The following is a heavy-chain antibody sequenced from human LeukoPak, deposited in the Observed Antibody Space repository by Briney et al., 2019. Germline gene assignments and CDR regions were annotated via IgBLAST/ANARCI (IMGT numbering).Heavy chain of an antibody. J-gene: IGHJ4*02. Sequence: ASVKVSCKASGYTFTSYGISWVRQAPGQGLEWMGWISAYNGNTNYAQKLQGRVTMTTDTSASTAYMELRSLRSDDTAVYYCARDRRDIVVSTPGYWGQGTLVTVSS. CDR3: ARDRRDIVVSTPGY. CDR2: ISAYNGNT. V-gene: IGHV1-18*01. CDR1: GYTFTSYG. D-gene: IGHD2-15*01.